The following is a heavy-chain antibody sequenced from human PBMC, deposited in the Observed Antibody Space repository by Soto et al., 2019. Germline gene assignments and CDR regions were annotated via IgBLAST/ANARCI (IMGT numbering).Heavy chain of an antibody. V-gene: IGHV5-51*01. CDR3: VTTRDGTTFFPH. Sequence: LKISCQGSGYTFNSFWIGWVRQMPGEGLEWMGLMFPWTSDTRYSPSFQGHVSISVDRSTGTGYLQWNSLKASDTAMYYCVTTRDGTTFFPHWGQGTPVTVSS. D-gene: IGHD1-7*01. J-gene: IGHJ4*02. CDR2: MFPWTSDT. CDR1: GYTFNSFW.